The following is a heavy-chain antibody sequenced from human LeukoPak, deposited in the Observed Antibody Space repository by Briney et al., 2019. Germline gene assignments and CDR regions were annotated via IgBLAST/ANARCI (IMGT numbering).Heavy chain of an antibody. CDR1: GGSFSGYY. CDR3: ARGPPYDYVWGSYRPLYFDY. Sequence: PSETLSLTCAVYGGSFSGYYWSWIRQPPGKGLEWIGEINHSESTNYNPSLKSRVTISVDTSKNQFSLKLSSVTAADTAVYYCARGPPYDYVWGSYRPLYFDYWGQGTLVTVSS. V-gene: IGHV4-34*01. J-gene: IGHJ4*02. D-gene: IGHD3-16*02. CDR2: INHSEST.